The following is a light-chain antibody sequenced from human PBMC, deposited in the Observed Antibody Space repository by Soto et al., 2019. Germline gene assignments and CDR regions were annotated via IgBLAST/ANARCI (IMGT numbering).Light chain of an antibody. CDR3: QQYNSYSWT. J-gene: IGKJ1*01. Sequence: EIQMTESPSTMSSSFGDSLILPCRASQNINNWLAWYQQKPGKAPNLLIYEASSLESGIPSRFGGSRSGTEFTLTISSLQPEDFATYYCQQYNSYSWTFGQGTKVDIK. CDR1: QNINNW. V-gene: IGKV1-5*03. CDR2: EAS.